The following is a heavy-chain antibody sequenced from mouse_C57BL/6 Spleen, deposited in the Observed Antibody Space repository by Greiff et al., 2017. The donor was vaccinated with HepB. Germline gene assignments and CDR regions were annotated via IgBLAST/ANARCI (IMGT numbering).Heavy chain of an antibody. J-gene: IGHJ4*01. CDR3: ARGYYGSSPLDY. D-gene: IGHD1-1*01. V-gene: IGHV1-76*01. CDR1: GYTFTDYY. CDR2: IYPGSGNT. Sequence: VKLQESGAELVRPGASVKLSCKASGYTFTDYYINWVKQRPGQGLEWIARIYPGSGNTYYNEKFKGKATLTAEKSSSTAYMQLSSLTSEDSAVYFCARGYYGSSPLDYWGQGTSVTVSS.